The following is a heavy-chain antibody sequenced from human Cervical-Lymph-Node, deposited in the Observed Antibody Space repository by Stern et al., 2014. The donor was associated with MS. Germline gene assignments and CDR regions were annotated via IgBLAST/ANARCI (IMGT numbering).Heavy chain of an antibody. CDR1: GGSVNDGGHY. V-gene: IGHV4-31*03. Sequence: QVQLQESGPRVVKPSQTLSLSCTVSGGSVNDGGHYWTWIRQHPGQGLAGVGYISYSGSTIYSPSLKSRVTFSLDTSKNHFSRNMTSVTAADTAMYFCASSGSYARYYFDLWGQGTLVTVSS. D-gene: IGHD1-26*01. CDR3: ASSGSYARYYFDL. J-gene: IGHJ4*01. CDR2: ISYSGST.